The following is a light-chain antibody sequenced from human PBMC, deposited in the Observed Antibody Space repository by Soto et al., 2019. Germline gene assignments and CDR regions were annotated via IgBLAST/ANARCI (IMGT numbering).Light chain of an antibody. J-gene: IGKJ1*01. CDR3: QQYGSSPRT. V-gene: IGKV3-20*01. Sequence: EIVLTQSPGTLSLSPGERATLSCRASQSVSSSYLAWYQQKPGQAPRLLIYGASSRATGIPDRCSGSGSGTDFTLTISRLEPEDFAVYYCQQYGSSPRTFGQGTKVGIK. CDR1: QSVSSSY. CDR2: GAS.